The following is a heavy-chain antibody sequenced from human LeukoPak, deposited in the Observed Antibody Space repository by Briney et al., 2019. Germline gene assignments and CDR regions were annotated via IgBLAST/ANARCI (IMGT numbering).Heavy chain of an antibody. CDR2: ISDSGDTT. Sequence: PGGSLRLSCAASGFAFSSQAMGWVRQAPGKGLEWVSVISDSGDTTYYADSVKGRFTISRDNSKNTLYLQMNSLRAEDTAVYYCAREAPEVDAFDIWGQGTMVTVSS. J-gene: IGHJ3*02. V-gene: IGHV3-23*01. CDR3: AREAPEVDAFDI. D-gene: IGHD1-14*01. CDR1: GFAFSSQA.